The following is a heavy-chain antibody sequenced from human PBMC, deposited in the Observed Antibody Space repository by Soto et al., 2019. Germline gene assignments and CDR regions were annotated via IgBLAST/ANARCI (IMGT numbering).Heavy chain of an antibody. CDR3: ARGPYSGYDYVGNYFDY. CDR1: GGTFSSYA. J-gene: IGHJ4*02. D-gene: IGHD5-12*01. CDR2: ISPIFGTA. Sequence: QVQLVQSGAEVKKPGSSVKVSCKASGGTFSSYAISWVRQAPGQGLEWMGGISPIFGTANYAQKFQGRVTITADESTSTAYMELSSLRSEDTAVYYCARGPYSGYDYVGNYFDYWGQGTLVTVSS. V-gene: IGHV1-69*01.